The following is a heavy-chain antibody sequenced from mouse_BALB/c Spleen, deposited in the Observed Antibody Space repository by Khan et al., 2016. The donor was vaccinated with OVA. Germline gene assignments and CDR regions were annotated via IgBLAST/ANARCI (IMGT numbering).Heavy chain of an antibody. CDR3: ARAGYGGFAH. J-gene: IGHJ3*01. CDR1: GYTFTDFL. CDR2: IYPGSGYI. V-gene: IGHV1-77*01. D-gene: IGHD3-2*02. Sequence: QVQLQQSGPELVKPGASVKMSCKASGYTFTDFLISWLKQRPGQGLEWIGEIYPGSGYIYYNAKFKGKATLTSDKSSNTAYMQLTSLTSEDSAVYFCARAGYGGFAHWGQGTLVTVSA.